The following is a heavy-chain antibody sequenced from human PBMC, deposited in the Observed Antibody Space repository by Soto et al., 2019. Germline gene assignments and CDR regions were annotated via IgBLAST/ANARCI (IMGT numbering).Heavy chain of an antibody. V-gene: IGHV4-31*03. CDR1: GGSISSGGYY. D-gene: IGHD3-22*01. CDR3: ARDGGSSGYYGKNWFDP. Sequence: SETLSLTCTVSGGSISSGGYYWSWIRQHPGKGLEWIGYIYYSGSTYYNPSLKSRVTISVDTSKNQFSLKLSSVTAADTAVYYCARDGGSSGYYGKNWFDPWGQGTLVTVS. CDR2: IYYSGST. J-gene: IGHJ5*02.